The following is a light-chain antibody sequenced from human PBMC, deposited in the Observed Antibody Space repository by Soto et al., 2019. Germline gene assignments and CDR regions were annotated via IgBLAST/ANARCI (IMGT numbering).Light chain of an antibody. CDR2: EVI. J-gene: IGLJ3*02. CDR1: SSDVGEHYY. V-gene: IGLV2-8*01. CDR3: SPYGGSNNVV. Sequence: QSALTQPPSASGSPGQSVTISCTGTSSDVGEHYYVSWYQTHPGKAPKLIMYEVIKRSSGVPDRFSGSKSGNTASLTVSGLQAEDEAYYYCSPYGGSNNVVFCGGTQVPVL.